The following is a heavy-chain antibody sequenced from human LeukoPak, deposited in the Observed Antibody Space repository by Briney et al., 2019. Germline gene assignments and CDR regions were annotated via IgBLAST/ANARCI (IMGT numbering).Heavy chain of an antibody. Sequence: GGSLRLSCAASGFIFSSYAMNWVRQAPGKGLVWVSRINSDGSSTSYADSVKGRFTISRDNAKNTLYLQMNSLRAEDTAVYYCATGSGGGYDFDYWGQGTLVTVSS. V-gene: IGHV3-74*01. D-gene: IGHD1-26*01. J-gene: IGHJ4*02. CDR3: ATGSGGGYDFDY. CDR1: GFIFSSYA. CDR2: INSDGSST.